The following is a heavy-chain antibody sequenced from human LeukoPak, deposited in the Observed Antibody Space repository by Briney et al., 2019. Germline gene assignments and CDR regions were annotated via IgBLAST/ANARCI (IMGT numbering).Heavy chain of an antibody. Sequence: SETLSLTCTVSGGSISSYYWSWIRQPPGKGLEWIGYIYYSGSTNYNPSLKSRVTISVDTSKNQFSLKLSSVTAADTAVYYCATEAYYSGYARRGSNFDYWGQGTLVTVSS. D-gene: IGHD5-12*01. J-gene: IGHJ4*02. CDR1: GGSISSYY. CDR2: IYYSGST. V-gene: IGHV4-59*12. CDR3: ATEAYYSGYARRGSNFDY.